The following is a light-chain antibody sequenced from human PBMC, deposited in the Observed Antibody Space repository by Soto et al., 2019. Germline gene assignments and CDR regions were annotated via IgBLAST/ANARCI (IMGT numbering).Light chain of an antibody. V-gene: IGKV3-11*01. CDR2: DAS. CDR3: QQRSNWPPYT. CDR1: QSVNSY. J-gene: IGKJ2*01. Sequence: EIVLTQSPATLSLSPGERATLSCRASQSVNSYLAWYQQKPGQAPRLLIYDASNRATGIPARFSGSGSGTDFTLTISSLEPADFAVYYCQQRSNWPPYTFGQGTKLEIK.